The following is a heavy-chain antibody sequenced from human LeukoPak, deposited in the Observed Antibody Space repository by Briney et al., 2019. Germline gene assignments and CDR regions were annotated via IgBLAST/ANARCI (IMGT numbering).Heavy chain of an antibody. D-gene: IGHD3-16*01. CDR2: INGNGDNT. CDR3: ARRGDYFPFDY. V-gene: IGHV3-23*01. CDR1: GFTFSNYV. Sequence: GGSLRLSCAASGFTFSNYVMSWVRQAPGKGLEWVSTINGNGDNTYYADSVKGRVTISRGNSKNTLYLQMNSLRVEDTAVYYCARRGDYFPFDYWGQGILVTVSS. J-gene: IGHJ4*02.